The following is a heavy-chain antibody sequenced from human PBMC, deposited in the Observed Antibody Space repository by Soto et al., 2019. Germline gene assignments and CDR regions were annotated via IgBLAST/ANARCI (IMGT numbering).Heavy chain of an antibody. Sequence: GESLKISFKASGSIFTTSWIGWVRQQPGKGLEWVGIIYPDDSDIIYSPSFQGQVTTTADKSDPTAYLQWSRLKASDTAMYYCARLHNCDTRGSSEGLDYWGQGTLVTVSS. J-gene: IGHJ4*02. V-gene: IGHV5-51*01. CDR2: IYPDDSDI. CDR3: ARLHNCDTRGSSEGLDY. D-gene: IGHD3-22*01. CDR1: GSIFTTSW.